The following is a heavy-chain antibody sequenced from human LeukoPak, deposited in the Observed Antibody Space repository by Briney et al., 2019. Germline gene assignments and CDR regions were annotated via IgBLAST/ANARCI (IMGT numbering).Heavy chain of an antibody. Sequence: GGSLRLSCAASEFSVGSNYMTWVRQAPGKGLEWVSLIYSGGSTYYADSVKGRFTISRDNSKNTLYLQMNSLRAEDTAVYYCARAKRNGFDIWGQGTMVTVSS. J-gene: IGHJ3*02. CDR2: IYSGGST. CDR3: ARAKRNGFDI. V-gene: IGHV3-66*01. CDR1: EFSVGSNY.